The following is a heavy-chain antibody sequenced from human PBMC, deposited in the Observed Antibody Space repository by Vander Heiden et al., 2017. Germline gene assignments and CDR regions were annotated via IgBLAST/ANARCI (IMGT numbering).Heavy chain of an antibody. Sequence: VQLVESGGGLVHPGRSLRRSCTAAGFRFGSYAFSWFRQAPGKGLEWIGFIRTRAFGTTTEYAASVEGRFTPSRDDSKVIAYLQMNSLTTEETAIYYCTRDLTLARGLVLDYWFQGTLVTVSS. D-gene: IGHD3-10*01. CDR2: IRTRAFGTTT. V-gene: IGHV3-49*03. CDR1: GFRFGSYA. CDR3: TRDLTLARGLVLDY. J-gene: IGHJ4*02.